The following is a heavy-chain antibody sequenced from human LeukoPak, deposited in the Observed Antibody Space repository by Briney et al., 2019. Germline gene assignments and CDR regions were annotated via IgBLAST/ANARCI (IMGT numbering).Heavy chain of an antibody. CDR2: INPNSGGT. V-gene: IGHV1-2*02. CDR1: GYTFTVYY. Sequence: ASVKVSCKASGYTFTVYYMHWVRQAPGQGLEWMGWINPNSGGTNYAQRFQGRVTMTRDTSINTAYMELSRLRSDDTAVYYCARAWYYYGSGSYYGAFDIWGQGTMVTVSA. J-gene: IGHJ3*02. CDR3: ARAWYYYGSGSYYGAFDI. D-gene: IGHD3-10*01.